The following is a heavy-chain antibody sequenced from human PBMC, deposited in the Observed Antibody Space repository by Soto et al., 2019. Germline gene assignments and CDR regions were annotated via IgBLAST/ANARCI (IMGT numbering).Heavy chain of an antibody. Sequence: GESLKISCKGSGYSFTSYWIGWVRQMPGKGLEWMGIIYPGDSDTRYSPSFQGQVTISADKSISTAYLQWSSVKASDAAMYYCPIRIGTSFIDAFDIWGQGTMVTVSS. CDR2: IYPGDSDT. CDR1: GYSFTSYW. CDR3: PIRIGTSFIDAFDI. V-gene: IGHV5-51*01. D-gene: IGHD1-1*01. J-gene: IGHJ3*02.